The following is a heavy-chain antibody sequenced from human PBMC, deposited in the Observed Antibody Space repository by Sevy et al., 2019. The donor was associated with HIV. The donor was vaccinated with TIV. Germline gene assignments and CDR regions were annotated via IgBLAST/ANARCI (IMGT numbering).Heavy chain of an antibody. Sequence: ASVKVSCKASGHTFTAYYVHWVRQAPGQGLEWMGWINPISGGTNYAQKFQGRVTMTSDTSISTTYMDLSRLTSEDTAVYYCATPQAPCSGGDCNDLDYWGQGTLVTVSS. CDR2: INPISGGT. CDR1: GHTFTAYY. J-gene: IGHJ4*02. D-gene: IGHD2-21*02. CDR3: ATPQAPCSGGDCNDLDY. V-gene: IGHV1-2*02.